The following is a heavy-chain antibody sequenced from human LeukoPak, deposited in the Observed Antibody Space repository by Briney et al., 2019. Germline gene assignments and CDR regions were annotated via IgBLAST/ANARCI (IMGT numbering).Heavy chain of an antibody. CDR1: GYSISSGYY. CDR3: ARDYYYYDSSGYSA. J-gene: IGHJ4*02. V-gene: IGHV4-38-2*02. Sequence: SETLSLTCTVSGYSISSGYYWGWIRQPPGKGLEWIGNIYHSGSAYYNPPLKSRVTISVDTSKNQFSLKLSSVTAADTAVYYCARDYYYYDSSGYSAWGQGTLVTVSS. D-gene: IGHD3-22*01. CDR2: IYHSGSA.